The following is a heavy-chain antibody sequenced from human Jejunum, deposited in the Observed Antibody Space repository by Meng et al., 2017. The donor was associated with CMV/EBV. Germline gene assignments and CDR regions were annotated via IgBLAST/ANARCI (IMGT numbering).Heavy chain of an antibody. CDR3: ARGGGDPIRGVLPFDY. V-gene: IGHV4-34*01. CDR2: INHSGST. D-gene: IGHD2-21*01. CDR1: GGSFSSYY. Sequence: GQLQQWGAGLLKPSETLALTCGVYGGSFSSYYWSWIRQPPGKGLEWIAEINHSGSTNYNPSLKSRVTISLDTSNSHFSLKLTSVTAADTAVYFCARGGGDPIRGVLPFDYWGQGTLVTVSS. J-gene: IGHJ4*02.